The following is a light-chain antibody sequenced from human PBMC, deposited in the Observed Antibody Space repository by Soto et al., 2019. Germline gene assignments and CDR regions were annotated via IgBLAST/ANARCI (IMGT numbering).Light chain of an antibody. CDR3: TSYAGSNNFVFGREAGSNNFV. Sequence: QSALTQPPSASGSPGQSVTISCTGTSSDVGGYNYVSWYQQHPGKAPKLIIYEVTERPSGVPDRFSGSKSGNTASLTVSGLQAEDEADYFCTSYAGSNNFVFGREAGSNNFVFGTGTKLPVL. CDR1: SSDVGGYNY. V-gene: IGLV2-8*01. CDR2: EVT. J-gene: IGLJ1*01.